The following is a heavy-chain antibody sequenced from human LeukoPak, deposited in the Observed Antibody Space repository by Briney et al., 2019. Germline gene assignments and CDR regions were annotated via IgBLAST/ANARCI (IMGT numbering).Heavy chain of an antibody. J-gene: IGHJ4*02. CDR2: MNPNSGNT. D-gene: IGHD3-3*01. V-gene: IGHV1-8*01. CDR1: GYTFTSYD. CDR3: ARGRYDFWSGYPSDY. Sequence: GASVKVSCKASGYTFTSYDINWVRQATGQGLEWMGWMNPNSGNTGYAQKFQGRVTVTRNTSISTAYMELSKLRSEDTAVYYCARGRYDFWSGYPSDYWGQGTLVTVSS.